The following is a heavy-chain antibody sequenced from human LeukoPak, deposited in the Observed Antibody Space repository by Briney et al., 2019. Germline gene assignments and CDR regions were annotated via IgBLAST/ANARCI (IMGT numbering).Heavy chain of an antibody. CDR1: GYSFISYL. V-gene: IGHV5-51*01. CDR3: ARLWFGGEWQNWFDP. Sequence: GESLKISCKGSGYSFISYLIGWVRQMPGKGLEWMGIIYPGDSDTRYSPSFQGQVTISADKSISTAYLQWSSLKASDTAMYYCARLWFGGEWQNWFDPWGQGTLVTVSS. J-gene: IGHJ5*02. CDR2: IYPGDSDT. D-gene: IGHD3-10*01.